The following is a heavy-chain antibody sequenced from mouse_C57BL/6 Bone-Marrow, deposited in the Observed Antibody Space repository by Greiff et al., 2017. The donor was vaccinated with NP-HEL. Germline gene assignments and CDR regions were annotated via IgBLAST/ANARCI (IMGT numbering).Heavy chain of an antibody. CDR3: ARENYGPHWYFDV. Sequence: QVQLQQPGAELVKPGASVKLSCKASGYTFTSYWMHWVKQRPGQGLEWIGYINPSSGYTKYNQKFKDKATLTADKSSSTAYMQLSSLTYEDSAVYYCARENYGPHWYFDVWGTGTTVTVSS. V-gene: IGHV1-7*01. D-gene: IGHD1-1*02. J-gene: IGHJ1*03. CDR2: INPSSGYT. CDR1: GYTFTSYW.